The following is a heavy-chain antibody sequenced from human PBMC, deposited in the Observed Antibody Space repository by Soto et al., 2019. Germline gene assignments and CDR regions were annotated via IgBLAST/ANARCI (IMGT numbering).Heavy chain of an antibody. CDR2: INTYNGNT. CDR3: AMVDVYVTPSPQDV. CDR1: GYTFTRYG. Sequence: QVQLVQSGAEVKNPGASVKVSCKASGYTFTRYGIGWARQAPGQGLEWMGWINTYNGNTNYAQNVQGRVTLTTDTTKSTAYMELRRLRSNDPAIYYCAMVDVYVTPSPQDVWGQGTTVIVSS. J-gene: IGHJ6*02. V-gene: IGHV1-18*01. D-gene: IGHD3-16*01.